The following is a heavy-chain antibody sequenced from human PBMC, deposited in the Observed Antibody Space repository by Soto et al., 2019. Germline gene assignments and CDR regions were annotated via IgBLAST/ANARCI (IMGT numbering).Heavy chain of an antibody. D-gene: IGHD3-10*01. Sequence: QMQLVQSGPEVKKPGTSVKVSCKASGFTFTSSAVQWVRQARGQRLEWIGWIVVGSGNTNYAQKFQERVTITRDMSTSTAYMELSSLRSEDTAVYYCAALTMVRGVRSDGYGMDVWGQGTTVTVSS. CDR2: IVVGSGNT. CDR3: AALTMVRGVRSDGYGMDV. J-gene: IGHJ6*02. CDR1: GFTFTSSA. V-gene: IGHV1-58*01.